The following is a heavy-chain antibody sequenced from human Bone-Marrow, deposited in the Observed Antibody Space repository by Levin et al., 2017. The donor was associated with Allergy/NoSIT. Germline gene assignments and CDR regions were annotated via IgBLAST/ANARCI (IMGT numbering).Heavy chain of an antibody. J-gene: IGHJ4*02. D-gene: IGHD3-9*01. CDR3: ARVGLRYFDWLLTRTPPDY. Sequence: GESLKISCAASGFTFSSYWMSWVRQAPGKGLEWVANIKQDGSEKYYVDSVKGRFTISRDNAKNSLYLQMNSLRAEDTAVYYCARVGLRYFDWLLTRTPPDYWGQGTLVTVSS. CDR1: GFTFSSYW. V-gene: IGHV3-7*01. CDR2: IKQDGSEK.